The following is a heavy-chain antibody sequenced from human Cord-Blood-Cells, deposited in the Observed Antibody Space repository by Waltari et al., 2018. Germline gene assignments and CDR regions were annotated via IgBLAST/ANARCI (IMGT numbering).Heavy chain of an antibody. CDR2: IYYSGST. CDR1: GGSFSSYY. V-gene: IGHV4-59*01. CDR3: ARSPITMVRGVIGWFDP. D-gene: IGHD3-10*01. Sequence: QVQLQESGPGLVKPSETLSLTCNVSGGSFSSYYRSWIRQTPGKGLEWIGYIYYSGSTNYNPSLKSRVTISVDTSKNQFSLKLSSVTAADTAVYYCARSPITMVRGVIGWFDPWGQGTLVTVSS. J-gene: IGHJ5*02.